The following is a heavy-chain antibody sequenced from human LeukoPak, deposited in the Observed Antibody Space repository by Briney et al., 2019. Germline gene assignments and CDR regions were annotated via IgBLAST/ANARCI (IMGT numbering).Heavy chain of an antibody. D-gene: IGHD6-19*01. V-gene: IGHV3-11*04. J-gene: IGHJ4*02. CDR2: ISSSGSTI. CDR1: GFTFSDYN. CDR3: AREGLSVAGLDVSYDY. Sequence: GGSLRLSCAASGFTFSDYNMRWIRQAPGKGLEWVSYISSSGSTIYYADSVKGRFTISRDNAKNSLYLQMNSLRAEDTAVYYCAREGLSVAGLDVSYDYWGQGTLVTVSS.